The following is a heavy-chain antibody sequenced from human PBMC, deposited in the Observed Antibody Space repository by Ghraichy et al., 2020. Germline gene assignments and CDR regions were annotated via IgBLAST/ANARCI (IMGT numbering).Heavy chain of an antibody. CDR3: ARDLTPGFRDYDYGDYVPRGALAFDI. Sequence: SETLSLTCTVSGGSISSGDYYWSWIRQPPGKGLEWIGYIYYSGSTYYNPSLKSRVTISVDTSKNQFSLKLSSVTAADTAVYYCARDLTPGFRDYDYGDYVPRGALAFDIWGQGTMVTVSS. CDR1: GGSISSGDYY. J-gene: IGHJ3*02. CDR2: IYYSGST. V-gene: IGHV4-30-4*01. D-gene: IGHD4-17*01.